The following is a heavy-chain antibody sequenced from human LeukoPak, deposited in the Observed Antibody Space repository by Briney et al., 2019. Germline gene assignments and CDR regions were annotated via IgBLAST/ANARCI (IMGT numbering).Heavy chain of an antibody. Sequence: GGSLRLSCAASGFTFINYWMHWVRQAPGKGLVWVSRVNADGSDTNYADSVKGRFTISRDNAKNTLYLQMHSLRAEGTAVYYCAREDEVTTTFDYWGQGTLVTVSS. J-gene: IGHJ4*02. V-gene: IGHV3-74*01. CDR1: GFTFINYW. D-gene: IGHD1-14*01. CDR3: AREDEVTTTFDY. CDR2: VNADGSDT.